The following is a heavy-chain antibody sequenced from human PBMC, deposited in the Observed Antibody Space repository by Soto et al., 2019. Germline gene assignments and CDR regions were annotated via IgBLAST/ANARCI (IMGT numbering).Heavy chain of an antibody. CDR3: ARDHPAIFGVVIKSRGMDV. Sequence: SETLSLTCTVSGGSISSGGSYWSWIRQPAGKGLEWIGRIYTSGSTNYNPSLKSRVTMSVDTSKNQFSLKLSSVTAADTAVYYCARDHPAIFGVVIKSRGMDVWGQGTTVTVSS. D-gene: IGHD3-3*01. CDR2: IYTSGST. CDR1: GGSISSGGSY. J-gene: IGHJ6*02. V-gene: IGHV4-61*02.